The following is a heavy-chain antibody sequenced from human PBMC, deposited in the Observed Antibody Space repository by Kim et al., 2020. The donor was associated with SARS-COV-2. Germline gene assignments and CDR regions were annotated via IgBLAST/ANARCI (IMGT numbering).Heavy chain of an antibody. D-gene: IGHD3-10*01. V-gene: IGHV5-51*01. J-gene: IGHJ6*02. CDR1: GYSFTSYW. CDR3: ARQTRGGAYYYGSGSYYYYYYYGMDV. Sequence: GESLKISCKGSGYSFTSYWIGWVRQMPGKGLEWMGIIYPGDSDTRYSPSFQGQVTISADKSISTAYLQWSSLKASDTAMYYCARQTRGGAYYYGSGSYYYYYYYGMDVWGQGTTVTVSS. CDR2: IYPGDSDT.